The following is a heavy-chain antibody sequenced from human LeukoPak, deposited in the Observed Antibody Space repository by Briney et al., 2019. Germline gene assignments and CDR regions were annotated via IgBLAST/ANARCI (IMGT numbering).Heavy chain of an antibody. CDR3: ARRTWFGRGPNWFDP. D-gene: IGHD3-10*01. CDR1: GGSFSGYY. CDR2: INHSGST. J-gene: IGHJ5*02. V-gene: IGHV4-34*01. Sequence: SETLSLTCAVYGGSFSGYYWSWIRQPPGKGLEWIGEINHSGSTNYNPSLKSRVTISVDTSKNQFSLKLSSVTAADTAVYYCARRTWFGRGPNWFDPWGQGPLVTVSS.